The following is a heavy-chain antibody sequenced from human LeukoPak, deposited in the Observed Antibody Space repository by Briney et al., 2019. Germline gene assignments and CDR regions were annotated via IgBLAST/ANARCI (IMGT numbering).Heavy chain of an antibody. CDR3: ARVRYYYDSSGYYVSEYFQH. CDR1: GGSISSGDYY. D-gene: IGHD3-22*01. J-gene: IGHJ1*01. Sequence: PSETLSLTCTVSGGSISSGDYYWSWIRQPPGKGLEWIGYIYYSGSTYYNPSLKSRVTISVDTSTNQFSLKLSYVTAADTAVYYCARVRYYYDSSGYYVSEYFQHWGQGTLVTVSS. CDR2: IYYSGST. V-gene: IGHV4-30-4*01.